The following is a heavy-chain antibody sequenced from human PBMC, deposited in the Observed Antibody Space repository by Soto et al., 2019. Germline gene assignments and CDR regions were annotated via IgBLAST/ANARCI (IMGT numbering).Heavy chain of an antibody. Sequence: EVQLVESGGGLVQPGGSLRLSCAASGFTFSSYGMNWVRQAPGKGLEWVSYISGSSSTIYYADSVKGRFTISRDNAKNSLYLQMHSLRAEDTAVFYCARGAGWSAEYFQHWGQGTLVTVSS. CDR2: ISGSSSTI. D-gene: IGHD1-26*01. J-gene: IGHJ1*01. CDR1: GFTFSSYG. CDR3: ARGAGWSAEYFQH. V-gene: IGHV3-48*01.